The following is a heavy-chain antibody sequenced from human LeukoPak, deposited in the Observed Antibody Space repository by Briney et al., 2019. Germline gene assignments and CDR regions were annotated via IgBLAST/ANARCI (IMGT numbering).Heavy chain of an antibody. Sequence: PGGSLRLSCAASGFTFSTYGMHWVRQAPGKGLEWVALIRYDGSNKWYADSVKGRFTISRDNSKNTLYLQMNSLRAEDTAVYYCARGTSDSRVTPTRYWGQGTLVTVSS. CDR2: IRYDGSNK. CDR1: GFTFSTYG. D-gene: IGHD3-22*01. V-gene: IGHV3-30*02. CDR3: ARGTSDSRVTPTRY. J-gene: IGHJ4*02.